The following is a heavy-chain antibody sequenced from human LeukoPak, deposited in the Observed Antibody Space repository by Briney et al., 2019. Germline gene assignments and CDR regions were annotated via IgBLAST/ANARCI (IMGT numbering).Heavy chain of an antibody. J-gene: IGHJ4*02. CDR3: AKGGRTTIFGVVITHFDC. D-gene: IGHD3-3*01. V-gene: IGHV3-23*01. Sequence: GGSLRLSCAASGFTFSSYAMSWVRQAPGKGLEWVSAISGSGGSTYYADSVKGWFTISRDNSKNTLYLQMNSLRAEDTAVYYCAKGGRTTIFGVVITHFDCWGQGTLVTVSS. CDR1: GFTFSSYA. CDR2: ISGSGGST.